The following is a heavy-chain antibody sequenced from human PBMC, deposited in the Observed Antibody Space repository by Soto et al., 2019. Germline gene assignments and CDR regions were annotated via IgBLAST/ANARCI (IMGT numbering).Heavy chain of an antibody. CDR2: IYYSGST. CDR3: ARVGPLGRNSRPYYFDY. Sequence: SETLSLTCTVSGGSISSYYWSWIRQPPGKGLEWIGYIYYSGSTNYNPSLKSRVTISVDTSKNQFSLKLSSVTAADTAVYYCARVGPLGRNSRPYYFDYWGQGTLVTVSS. V-gene: IGHV4-59*01. CDR1: GGSISSYY. D-gene: IGHD6-6*01. J-gene: IGHJ4*02.